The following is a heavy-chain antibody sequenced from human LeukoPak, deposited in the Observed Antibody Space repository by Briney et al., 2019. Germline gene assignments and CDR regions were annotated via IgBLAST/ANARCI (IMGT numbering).Heavy chain of an antibody. CDR1: GVTFSSYE. Sequence: GGSLRLSCAASGVTFSSYEMNWVRQAPGKGLEWVSYISSSGSTIYYADSVKGRFTISRDNSKNTLYLQMNSLRAEDTAVYYCARGEYNWNDLHLWGQGTLVTVSS. D-gene: IGHD1-20*01. V-gene: IGHV3-48*03. CDR3: ARGEYNWNDLHL. CDR2: ISSSGSTI. J-gene: IGHJ5*02.